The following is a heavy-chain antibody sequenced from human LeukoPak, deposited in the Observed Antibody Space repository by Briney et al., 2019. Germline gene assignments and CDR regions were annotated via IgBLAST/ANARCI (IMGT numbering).Heavy chain of an antibody. D-gene: IGHD2-8*01. CDR1: GFTLSSYA. CDR3: AKALSCTNSVCLFDY. V-gene: IGHV3-23*01. Sequence: GGSQRLCCAASGFTLSSYAMSWVRQAPGKGLEWVSAISGSGGSTYYADSVKGGAIISRDNSKNTLYLEMNSLRAEDTAVYYCAKALSCTNSVCLFDYWGQGTL. CDR2: ISGSGGST. J-gene: IGHJ4*02.